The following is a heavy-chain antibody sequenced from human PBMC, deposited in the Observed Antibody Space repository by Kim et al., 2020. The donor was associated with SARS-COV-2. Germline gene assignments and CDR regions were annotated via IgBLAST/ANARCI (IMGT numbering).Heavy chain of an antibody. V-gene: IGHV1-69*13. D-gene: IGHD6-13*01. Sequence: SVKVSCKASGGTFSSYAISWVRQAPGQGLEWMGGIIPIFGTANYAQKFQGRVTITADESTSTAYMELSSLRSEDTAVYYCARQSESWHDAFDIWGQGTMVTVSS. J-gene: IGHJ3*02. CDR3: ARQSESWHDAFDI. CDR2: IIPIFGTA. CDR1: GGTFSSYA.